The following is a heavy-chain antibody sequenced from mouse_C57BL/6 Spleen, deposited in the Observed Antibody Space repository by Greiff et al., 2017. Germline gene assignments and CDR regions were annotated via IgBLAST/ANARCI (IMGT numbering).Heavy chain of an antibody. V-gene: IGHV5-9*01. Sequence: EVQLVESGGGLVKPGGSLKLSCAASGFTFSSYTMSWVRQTPEKRLEWVATISGGGGNTYYPDSVKGRFTISRDNAKNTLYLQMSSLRSEDTALYYCARRTGDPYYFDYWGQGTTLTVAS. J-gene: IGHJ2*01. D-gene: IGHD4-1*01. CDR1: GFTFSSYT. CDR2: ISGGGGNT. CDR3: ARRTGDPYYFDY.